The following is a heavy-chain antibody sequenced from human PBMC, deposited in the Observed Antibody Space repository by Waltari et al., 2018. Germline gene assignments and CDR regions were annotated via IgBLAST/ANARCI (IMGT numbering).Heavy chain of an antibody. Sequence: QVQLVQSGAEVKKPGSSVKVSCKASGGTFSSYAISWVRQAPGQGLEWRGGIIPSFGTANYAQKFQGRVTITADESTSTAYMELSSLRSEDTAVYYCARGSSITIFGVVRYYMDVWGKGTTVTISS. D-gene: IGHD3-3*01. CDR1: GGTFSSYA. CDR2: IIPSFGTA. J-gene: IGHJ6*03. V-gene: IGHV1-69*12. CDR3: ARGSSITIFGVVRYYMDV.